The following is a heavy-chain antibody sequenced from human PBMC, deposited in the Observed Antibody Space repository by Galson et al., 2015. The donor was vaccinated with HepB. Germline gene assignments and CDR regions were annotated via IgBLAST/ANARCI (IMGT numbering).Heavy chain of an antibody. CDR2: IYSGGST. V-gene: IGHV3-66*01. D-gene: IGHD6-19*01. CDR3: AREAVAVAGTLKASGFDY. Sequence: SLRLSCAASGFTVSSNYMSWVRQAPGKGLEWVSVIYSGGSTYYADSVKGRFTISRDNSKNTLYLQMNSLRAEDTAVYYCAREAVAVAGTLKASGFDYWGQGTLVTVSS. CDR1: GFTVSSNY. J-gene: IGHJ4*02.